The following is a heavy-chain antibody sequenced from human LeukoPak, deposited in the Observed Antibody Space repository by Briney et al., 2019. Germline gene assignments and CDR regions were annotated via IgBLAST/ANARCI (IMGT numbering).Heavy chain of an antibody. CDR1: GYSFTSYW. V-gene: IGHV5-10-1*01. CDR2: IDPSDSDT. J-gene: IGHJ5*02. CDR3: ARHVNWRSGQSWFDP. D-gene: IGHD3-10*01. Sequence: GESLLISCKASGYSFTSYWISWVRQMPGEGLEWMGRIDPSDSDTNYSPSFQGHVTMSVDKSISTAYLQWSSLKASDTAMYFCARHVNWRSGQSWFDPWGQGTLVTVSS.